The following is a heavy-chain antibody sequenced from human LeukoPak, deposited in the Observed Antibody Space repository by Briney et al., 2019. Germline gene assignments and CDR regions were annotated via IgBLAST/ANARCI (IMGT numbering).Heavy chain of an antibody. V-gene: IGHV1-69*06. CDR3: ARYPGNGAFDI. CDR1: GGTFSSYA. D-gene: IGHD2-8*01. Sequence: SVKVSCKASGGTFSSYAISWVRQAPGQGLEWMGGVIPIFGTANYAQKFQGRVTITADKSTSTAYMELSSLRSEDTAVYYCARYPGNGAFDIWGQGTMVTVSS. J-gene: IGHJ3*02. CDR2: VIPIFGTA.